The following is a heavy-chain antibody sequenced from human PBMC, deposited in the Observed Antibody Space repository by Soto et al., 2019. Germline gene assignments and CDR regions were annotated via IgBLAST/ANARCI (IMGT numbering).Heavy chain of an antibody. V-gene: IGHV4-39*01. CDR1: GDSISSSNSH. CDR2: VYYGGAIFYSGNI. D-gene: IGHD3-3*02. Sequence: TSETLSLTCTVSGDSISSSNSHWGWTRQPPGKGLEYIGSVYYGGAIFYSGNIYYNPSLKSQVTISVDTSKNQFSLRLSSVTAADTGVYYCVRYDRINMKPYSPEGFHIWGQGTMVTVSS. CDR3: VRYDRINMKPYSPEGFHI. J-gene: IGHJ3*02.